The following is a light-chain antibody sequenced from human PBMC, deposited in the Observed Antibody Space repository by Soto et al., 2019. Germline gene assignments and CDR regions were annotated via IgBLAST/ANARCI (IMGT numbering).Light chain of an antibody. CDR2: DAS. CDR1: QSFSSY. J-gene: IGKJ4*01. V-gene: IGKV3-11*01. Sequence: EIGLTQSAATLSLSPGERATLSWGASQSFSSYLAGYQQKPGQAPRLLIYDASNRATGIPARFSGSGSGTDFNLTISSLETEDFAVYYCQQRSNWPPSFGGGTKVDI. CDR3: QQRSNWPPS.